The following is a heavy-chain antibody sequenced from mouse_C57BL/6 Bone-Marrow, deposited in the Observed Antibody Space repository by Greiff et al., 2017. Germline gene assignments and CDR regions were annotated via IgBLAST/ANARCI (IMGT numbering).Heavy chain of an antibody. J-gene: IGHJ3*01. CDR1: GYTFTSYG. Sequence: QVQLQQSGAELARPGASVKLSCKASGYTFTSYGISWVKQRTGQGLEWIGEIYPRSGNNYYNEKLKGKATLTADKSSSTVYMELRGLTSEDSAVYFCARAGLRRRPGFAYWGQGTLVTVSA. CDR3: ARAGLRRRPGFAY. D-gene: IGHD2-2*01. CDR2: IYPRSGNN. V-gene: IGHV1-81*01.